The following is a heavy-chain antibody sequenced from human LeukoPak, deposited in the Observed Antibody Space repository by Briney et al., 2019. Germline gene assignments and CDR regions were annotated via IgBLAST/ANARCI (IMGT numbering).Heavy chain of an antibody. D-gene: IGHD2-2*01. Sequence: PSETLSLTCTVSGGSISSGGYYWSWIRQPPGKGLEWIGYIYHSGSTYYNPSLKSRVTISVDRSKNQFSLKLSSVTAADTAVYYCARAPLGRRRDIVVVPAAPSYYYYMDVWGKGTTVTVSS. CDR1: GGSISSGGYY. CDR2: IYHSGST. CDR3: ARAPLGRRRDIVVVPAAPSYYYYMDV. J-gene: IGHJ6*03. V-gene: IGHV4-30-2*01.